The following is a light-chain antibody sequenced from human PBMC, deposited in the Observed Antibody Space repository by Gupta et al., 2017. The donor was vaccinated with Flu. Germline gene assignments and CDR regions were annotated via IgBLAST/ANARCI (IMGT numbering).Light chain of an antibody. CDR1: YSNIGNNY. V-gene: IGLV1-47*01. Sequence: QSVLSQSPSASGTPGQRVTFSCSGSYSNIGNNYVYWYQQLPGAAPKLLIYKNSQRPSGVPDRFSGSKSGTSASLAISGLRSEDEADDYCASWDDSLSGHWAFGGGTKLTVL. CDR2: KNS. CDR3: ASWDDSLSGHWA. J-gene: IGLJ3*02.